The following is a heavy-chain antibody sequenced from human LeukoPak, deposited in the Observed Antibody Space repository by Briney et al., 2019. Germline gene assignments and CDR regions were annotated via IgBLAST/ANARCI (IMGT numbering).Heavy chain of an antibody. CDR2: ISGSGENT. V-gene: IGHV3-23*01. D-gene: IGHD3-9*01. CDR3: AKGSVNYDILTGSYFDY. CDR1: GFTFNTYA. J-gene: IGHJ4*02. Sequence: PGGSLRVSCAASGFTFNTYAMNWVRQAPGKGLEWVSSISGSGENTYYADSVKGRFTISRDNSKNTLSLQMNSLRAEDTAVYYCAKGSVNYDILTGSYFDYWGQGTLVTVSS.